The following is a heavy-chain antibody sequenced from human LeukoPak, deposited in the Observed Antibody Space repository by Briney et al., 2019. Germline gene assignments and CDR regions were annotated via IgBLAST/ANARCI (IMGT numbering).Heavy chain of an antibody. Sequence: GGSLRLSCATSGFTVSNSGMTWIRQAPGKGLEWVSYISSSGSIIYYADSVKGRFTISRDNAKNSLYLQMNSLRAEDTAVYYCARAGPGVRIDYWGQGTLVTVSS. CDR2: ISSSGSII. CDR1: GFTVSNSG. J-gene: IGHJ4*02. D-gene: IGHD3-10*01. V-gene: IGHV3-11*01. CDR3: ARAGPGVRIDY.